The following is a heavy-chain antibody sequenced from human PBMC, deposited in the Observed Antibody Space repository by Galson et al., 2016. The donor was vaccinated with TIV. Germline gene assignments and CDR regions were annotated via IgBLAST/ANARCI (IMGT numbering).Heavy chain of an antibody. V-gene: IGHV1-69*02. D-gene: IGHD6-19*01. CDR3: SIAPGTYNTAWYVY. CDR2: IVPILGMT. J-gene: IGHJ4*02. Sequence: QSGAEVKKPGASVKVSCKASGGTFSSYSISWVRQAPGQGLEWMGRIVPILGMTNYAQKFQGRVTITADKSTSTAYMDLSSLRSEDTAMYYCSIAPGTYNTAWYVYWGQGTLVTVSS. CDR1: GGTFSSYS.